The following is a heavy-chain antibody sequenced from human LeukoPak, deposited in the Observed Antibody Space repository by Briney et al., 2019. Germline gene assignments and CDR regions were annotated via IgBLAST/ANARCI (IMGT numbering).Heavy chain of an antibody. CDR2: ISYDGRNK. Sequence: GRSLRLSCAASGFTFSSYAMHWVRQAPGKGLEWVAVISYDGRNKYHADSVQGRFTISRDNSQNMPYLQMNSLRAEDTAVYYCARSMRGYNYGFSSFDYWGQGTLVTVFS. V-gene: IGHV3-30*04. J-gene: IGHJ4*02. D-gene: IGHD5-18*01. CDR3: ARSMRGYNYGFSSFDY. CDR1: GFTFSSYA.